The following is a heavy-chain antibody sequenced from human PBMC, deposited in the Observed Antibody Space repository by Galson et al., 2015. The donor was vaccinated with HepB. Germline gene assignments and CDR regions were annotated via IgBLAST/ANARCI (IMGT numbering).Heavy chain of an antibody. CDR1: GFSFSDYY. D-gene: IGHD6-13*01. CDR2: ISSSSTYT. CDR3: ARYRTTAGGSAFDI. V-gene: IGHV3-11*06. Sequence: SLRLSCAASGFSFSDYYMSWIRQAPGKGLEWVSYISSSSTYTNYGDSVKGRFTISRDNAKNSLYLQMNSLRAEDTAVYHCARYRTTAGGSAFDIWGQGTMVTVSS. J-gene: IGHJ3*02.